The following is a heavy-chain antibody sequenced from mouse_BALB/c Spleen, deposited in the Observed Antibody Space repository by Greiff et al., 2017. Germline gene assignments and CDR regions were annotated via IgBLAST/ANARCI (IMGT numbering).Heavy chain of an antibody. CDR3: AREGLGKKAWFAY. D-gene: IGHD2-1*01. CDR2: ISYDGSN. J-gene: IGHJ3*01. Sequence: EVQLVESGPGLVKPSQSLSLTCSVTGYSITSGYYWNWIRQFPGNKLEWMGYISYDGSNNYNPSLKNRISITRDTSKNQFFLKLNSVTTEDTATYYWAREGLGKKAWFAYWGQGTLVTVSA. CDR1: GYSITSGYY. V-gene: IGHV3-6*02.